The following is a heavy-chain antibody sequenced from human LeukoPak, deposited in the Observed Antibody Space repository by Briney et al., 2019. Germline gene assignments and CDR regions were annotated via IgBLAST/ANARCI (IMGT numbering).Heavy chain of an antibody. CDR2: ISSSSSYI. V-gene: IGHV3-21*01. Sequence: GGSLRLSCAASGFTFSSYGMHWVRQAPGKGLEWVSSISSSSSYIYYADSVKGRFTISRDNAKNSLYLQMNSLRAEDTAVYYCARAIIAVAGTFDYWGQGTLVTVSS. CDR1: GFTFSSYG. J-gene: IGHJ4*02. CDR3: ARAIIAVAGTFDY. D-gene: IGHD6-19*01.